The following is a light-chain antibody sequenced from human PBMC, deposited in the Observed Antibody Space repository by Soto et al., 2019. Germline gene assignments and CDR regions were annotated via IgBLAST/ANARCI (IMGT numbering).Light chain of an antibody. CDR1: QSVLYSSNHKNY. Sequence: DIVMTQSPDSLAVSLGERATINCKSSQSVLYSSNHKNYLAWYQLKPGQPPKLLIYWASTRESGVPDRFSGSGSGTDFTLTISNLQAEDVAVYYCQQYYSTWTFGQGTKVDIK. J-gene: IGKJ1*01. CDR2: WAS. CDR3: QQYYSTWT. V-gene: IGKV4-1*01.